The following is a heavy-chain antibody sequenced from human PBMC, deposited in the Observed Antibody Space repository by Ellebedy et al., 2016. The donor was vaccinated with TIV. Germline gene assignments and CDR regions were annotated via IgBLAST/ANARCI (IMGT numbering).Heavy chain of an antibody. D-gene: IGHD1-26*01. J-gene: IGHJ3*01. V-gene: IGHV1-18*01. Sequence: ASVKVSXXTSGFTFTTYGFSWVRQAPGQGLEWMGWISAYNGEAAYAQKLQGRVIMTADTSTSTTYMELRNLRSDDTAVYYCARPRTWELNDAFDLWGQGTMVTVS. CDR1: GFTFTTYG. CDR3: ARPRTWELNDAFDL. CDR2: ISAYNGEA.